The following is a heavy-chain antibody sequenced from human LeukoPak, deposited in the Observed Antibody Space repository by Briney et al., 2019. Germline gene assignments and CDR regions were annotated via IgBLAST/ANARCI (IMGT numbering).Heavy chain of an antibody. CDR1: GFTFDDYG. CDR2: INWNGGST. J-gene: IGHJ5*02. D-gene: IGHD6-19*01. CDR3: ARRKTVAGTRWFDP. Sequence: GGSLRLSCAASGFTFDDYGMSWVRQAPGKGLEWVSGINWNGGSTGYADSVKGRFTISRDNAKNSLYLQTNSLRAEDTALYYCARRKTVAGTRWFDPRGQGTLVTVSS. V-gene: IGHV3-20*04.